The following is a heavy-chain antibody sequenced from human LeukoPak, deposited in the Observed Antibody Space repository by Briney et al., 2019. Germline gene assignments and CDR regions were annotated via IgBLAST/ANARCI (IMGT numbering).Heavy chain of an antibody. J-gene: IGHJ3*02. CDR2: ISAYNGNT. CDR1: GYTFTSYG. D-gene: IGHD3-10*01. Sequence: ASVKVSCKASGYTFTSYGISWVRQAPGQGLEWMGWISAYNGNTNYAQKLQGRVTMTTDTSTSTAYMELRSLRSDDTAVYYCARERDYXXXXXXYXGAXDIWGQGTMVTVXS. V-gene: IGHV1-18*01. CDR3: ARERDYXXXXXXYXGAXDI.